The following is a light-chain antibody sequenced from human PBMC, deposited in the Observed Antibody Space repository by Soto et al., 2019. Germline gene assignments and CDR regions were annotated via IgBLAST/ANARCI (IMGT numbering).Light chain of an antibody. CDR3: SSYTTSSTYV. Sequence: QSALTQPASVSGSPGQSSTISCTGTSSDVGSYNYVSWYQQHPGKAPKVMIYDVSNRPSGVSYRFSGSKSGNTASLTIAGLQAEDEADYYCSSYTTSSTYVFGTGTKLTVL. CDR2: DVS. V-gene: IGLV2-14*01. CDR1: SSDVGSYNY. J-gene: IGLJ1*01.